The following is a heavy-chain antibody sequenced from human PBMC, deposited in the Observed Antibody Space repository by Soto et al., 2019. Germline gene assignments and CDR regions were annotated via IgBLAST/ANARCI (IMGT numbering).Heavy chain of an antibody. CDR1: GFTFHNFA. Sequence: EVQVAESGGGLVQPGRSLRLSCAASGFTFHNFAMHWVRQAPGKGLEWVSGIAWDGGSRGYAGSVKGRFTISRDNARNSLYLQMKSLRAEDTALYYCAKEGARSMGYFDLWGQGTLVIVSS. CDR3: AKEGARSMGYFDL. V-gene: IGHV3-9*01. CDR2: IAWDGGSR. D-gene: IGHD6-6*01. J-gene: IGHJ4*02.